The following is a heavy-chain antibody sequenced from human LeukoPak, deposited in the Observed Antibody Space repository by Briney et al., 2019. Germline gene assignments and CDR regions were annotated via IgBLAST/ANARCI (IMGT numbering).Heavy chain of an antibody. J-gene: IGHJ4*02. CDR1: GFTFSDYL. CDR2: IKADGSDK. Sequence: PGGSLRLSCAASGFTFSDYLMTWVRQAPGKGLEWVADIKADGSDKYYVDSVKGRFTISRDNAKNSPFLQMNSLRAEDTAVYYCAREVTPYYWGQGTLVTVSS. D-gene: IGHD2-15*01. V-gene: IGHV3-7*01. CDR3: AREVTPYY.